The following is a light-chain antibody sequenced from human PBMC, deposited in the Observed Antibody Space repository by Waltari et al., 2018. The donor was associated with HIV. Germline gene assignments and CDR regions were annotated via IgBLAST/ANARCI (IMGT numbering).Light chain of an antibody. V-gene: IGLV1-44*01. CDR3: AVWDDSRSGEVL. CDR2: GNI. Sequence: QSVLIQPPSASGTPGQRVTISCSGRNSNIGSNTVNWYRQFPGAAPKRLFYGNIQRPSGGPDLISGSKSCNSASLAINGLQSEDEASYYCAVWDDSRSGEVLFGGGTKLTVL. J-gene: IGLJ2*01. CDR1: NSNIGSNT.